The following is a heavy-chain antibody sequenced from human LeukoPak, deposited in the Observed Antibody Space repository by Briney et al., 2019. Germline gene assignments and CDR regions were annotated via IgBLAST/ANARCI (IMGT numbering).Heavy chain of an antibody. Sequence: PSETLSLTCTVSGDSISGYYWNWFRQPPGKGLEWIGYIYYSGRTNYNPSLNSRVTVSVDTSKNQLSLRLNSVTAADTAVYYCARGIWIQSGSAPAGVWGQG. D-gene: IGHD5-18*01. CDR3: ARGIWIQSGSAPAGV. CDR2: IYYSGRT. V-gene: IGHV4-59*01. CDR1: GDSISGYY. J-gene: IGHJ6*01.